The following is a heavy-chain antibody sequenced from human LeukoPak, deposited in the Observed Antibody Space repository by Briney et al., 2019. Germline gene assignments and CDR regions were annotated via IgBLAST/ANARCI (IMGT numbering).Heavy chain of an antibody. D-gene: IGHD2-8*02. CDR3: ARIVPGGASFDN. J-gene: IGHJ4*02. CDR1: GFTFSGQY. CDR2: ISSDSSHT. V-gene: IGHV3-11*03. Sequence: PGGSLRLSCAASGFTFSGQYMSWIRQAPGKGLEWLSYISSDSSHTNYADSVKGRFTISRDNAENSLYLQMNSLRAEDTAVYYCARIVPGGASFDNWGQGTLVTVSS.